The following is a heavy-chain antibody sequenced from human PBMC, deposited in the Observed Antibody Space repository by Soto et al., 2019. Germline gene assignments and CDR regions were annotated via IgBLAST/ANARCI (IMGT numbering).Heavy chain of an antibody. CDR2: ISAYNGNT. D-gene: IGHD6-19*01. V-gene: IGHV1-18*01. J-gene: IGHJ3*02. Sequence: ASVKVSCKASGYTFTSYGISWVRQAPGQGLEWMGWISAYNGNTNYAQKLQGRVTMTTDTSTSTAYMELRSLRSDDTAVYYCARGRVAVAGTGPHDAFDIWGQGTMVTVSS. CDR1: GYTFTSYG. CDR3: ARGRVAVAGTGPHDAFDI.